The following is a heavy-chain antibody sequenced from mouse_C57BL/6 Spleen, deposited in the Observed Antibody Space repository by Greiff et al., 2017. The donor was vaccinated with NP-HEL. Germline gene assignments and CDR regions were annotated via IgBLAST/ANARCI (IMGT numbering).Heavy chain of an antibody. Sequence: EVHLVESGPVLVKPGASVKMSCKASGYTFTDYYMNWVKQSHGKSLEWIGVINPYNGGTSYNQKFKGKATLTVDKSSSTAYMELNSLTSEDSAVYYCARELYRDYFDYWGQGTTLTVSS. CDR1: GYTFTDYY. D-gene: IGHD1-3*01. CDR3: ARELYRDYFDY. CDR2: INPYNGGT. J-gene: IGHJ2*01. V-gene: IGHV1-19*01.